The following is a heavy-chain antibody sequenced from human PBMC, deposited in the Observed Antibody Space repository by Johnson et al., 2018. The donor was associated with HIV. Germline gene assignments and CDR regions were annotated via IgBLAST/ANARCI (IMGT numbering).Heavy chain of an antibody. V-gene: IGHV3-66*01. D-gene: IGHD5-18*01. CDR1: GFTFSSYA. Sequence: VQLVESGGGLVKPGGSLRLSCAASGFTFSSYAMSWVRQAPGKGLEWVSVIYSGGSTYYADSVKGRFTISRDNSKNTLYLQMNSLRAEDTAVYYCARDPSVDTAMGHDAFDIWGQGTMVTVSS. J-gene: IGHJ3*02. CDR3: ARDPSVDTAMGHDAFDI. CDR2: IYSGGST.